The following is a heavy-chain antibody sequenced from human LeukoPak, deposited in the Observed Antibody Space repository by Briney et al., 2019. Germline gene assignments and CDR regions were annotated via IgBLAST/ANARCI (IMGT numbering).Heavy chain of an antibody. Sequence: GGSLRLSCAASGFTFSSYEMNWGRQAPGKGLEWVSYISSSGSTIYYADSVKGRFTISRDNAKNSLYLQMNSLRAEDTAVYYCVRSFGSSCFWGQGTLVPVSS. D-gene: IGHD3-10*01. CDR3: VRSFGSSCF. V-gene: IGHV3-48*03. J-gene: IGHJ4*02. CDR1: GFTFSSYE. CDR2: ISSSGSTI.